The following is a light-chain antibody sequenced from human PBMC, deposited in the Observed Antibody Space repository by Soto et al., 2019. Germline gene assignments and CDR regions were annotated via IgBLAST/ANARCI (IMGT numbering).Light chain of an antibody. J-gene: IGLJ1*01. CDR3: GSYTSSSNYV. V-gene: IGLV2-14*01. Sequence: QSVLTQPASVSGSPGQSITISCTGYIHYDFVSWYQQHPGTAPKLVIYEVSNRPSGTSDRLSGSKSGHTASLTISGLQTEDEAVYYCGSYTSSSNYVFGTGTKVTVL. CDR2: EVS. CDR1: IHYDF.